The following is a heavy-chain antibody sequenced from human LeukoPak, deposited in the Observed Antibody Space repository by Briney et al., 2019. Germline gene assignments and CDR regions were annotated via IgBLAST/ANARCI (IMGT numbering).Heavy chain of an antibody. J-gene: IGHJ5*02. D-gene: IGHD5-18*01. V-gene: IGHV4-34*01. CDR3: ARGRYSCGLKNWFDP. Sequence: SETLSLTCAVYGGSFSGYYWSWIRQPPGKGLEWIGEINHSGSTNYNPSLKSRVTISVDTSKNQFSLKLSSVTAADTAVYYCARGRYSCGLKNWFDPWGQGTLVTVSS. CDR1: GGSFSGYY. CDR2: INHSGST.